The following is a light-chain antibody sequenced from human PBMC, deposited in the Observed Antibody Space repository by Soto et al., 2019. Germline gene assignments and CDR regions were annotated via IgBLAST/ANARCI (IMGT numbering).Light chain of an antibody. V-gene: IGLV2-14*03. CDR1: SGDIGGYNY. Sequence: QSALTQPASVSGSPGQSITISCAGTSGDIGGYNYVSWYQQHPGRAPKLMIYDVTNRPSGISNRFSGSKSGNTASLTISGLQDEDEADYYCSSYTSSYTYVFGGGTKLTVL. J-gene: IGLJ1*01. CDR3: SSYTSSYTYV. CDR2: DVT.